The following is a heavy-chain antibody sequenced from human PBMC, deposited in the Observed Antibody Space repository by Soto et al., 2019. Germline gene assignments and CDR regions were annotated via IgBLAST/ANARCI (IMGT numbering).Heavy chain of an antibody. CDR3: ARHTHPDAAALIVN. D-gene: IGHD2-15*01. Sequence: QLQLQESGPGLVKPSETLSLTCTVYGGSVISSDYYWAWIRLPPGKGLEWIGSIHYSGSTYYHPSLKSRVPISGDRAKKQFSLTXNSVXAAXTAVYYCARHTHPDAAALIVNWGQGTLVTVSS. CDR1: GGSVISSDYY. CDR2: IHYSGST. J-gene: IGHJ4*02. V-gene: IGHV4-39*01.